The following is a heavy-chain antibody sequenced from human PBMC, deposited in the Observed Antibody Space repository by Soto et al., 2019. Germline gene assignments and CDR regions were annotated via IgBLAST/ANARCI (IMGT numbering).Heavy chain of an antibody. CDR2: IDPSDSYT. D-gene: IGHD7-27*01. Sequence: GESLKISCKGSGYSFTNYWINWVRQMPGKGLEWMGRIDPSDSYTNYSPSFQGHVTISADRSVSTSFLQWSSLQASDTAMYYCTRQGTNSQPNRLGPWGQGTLVTVSS. J-gene: IGHJ5*02. CDR1: GYSFTNYW. V-gene: IGHV5-10-1*01. CDR3: TRQGTNSQPNRLGP.